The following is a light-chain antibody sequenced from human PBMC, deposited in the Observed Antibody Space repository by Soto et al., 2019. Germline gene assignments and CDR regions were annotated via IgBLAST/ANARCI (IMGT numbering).Light chain of an antibody. CDR1: QSVSSY. CDR2: GTS. J-gene: IGKJ3*01. CDR3: QQYGSSLFT. Sequence: EIVLTQSPANLSFSAGDRATLSCRASQSVSSYLAWYQQKPGQAPRVLIYGTSIRASGVPERFSGGGSGTDLTLTLTRLEPEDFAVYYCQQYGSSLFTFGPGTKVDI. V-gene: IGKV3-20*01.